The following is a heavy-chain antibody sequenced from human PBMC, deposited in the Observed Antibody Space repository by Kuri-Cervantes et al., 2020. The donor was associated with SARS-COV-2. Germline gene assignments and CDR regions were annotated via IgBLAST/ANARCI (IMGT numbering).Heavy chain of an antibody. CDR3: TRDDFWSGYLDY. CDR2: IRSKAYGGTT. CDR1: GFTFGDYA. Sequence: GESLKIPWTASGFTFGDYAMSWVRQAPGKGLEWVGCIRSKAYGGTTEYAASVKGRFTISRDDSKSIAYLQMNSLKTEDTAVYYCTRDDFWSGYLDYWGQGTLVTVSS. V-gene: IGHV3-49*04. D-gene: IGHD3-3*01. J-gene: IGHJ4*02.